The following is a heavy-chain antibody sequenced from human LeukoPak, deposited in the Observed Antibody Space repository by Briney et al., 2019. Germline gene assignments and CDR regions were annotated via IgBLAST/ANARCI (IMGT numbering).Heavy chain of an antibody. J-gene: IGHJ5*02. Sequence: SETLSLTCTVSGGSISSGSYYWSWIRQPAGKRLEWIGHIYRSGSTNYNPSLKSRVTISVDTSKNQFSLKLSSVTAADTAVYYCARLIRRFGVFNWFDPWGQGTLVTVSS. V-gene: IGHV4-61*09. D-gene: IGHD3-10*01. CDR3: ARLIRRFGVFNWFDP. CDR1: GGSISSGSYY. CDR2: IYRSGST.